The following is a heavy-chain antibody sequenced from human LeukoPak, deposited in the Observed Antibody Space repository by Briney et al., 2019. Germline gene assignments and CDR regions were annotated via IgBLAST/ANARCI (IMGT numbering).Heavy chain of an antibody. D-gene: IGHD1-26*01. Sequence: GGSLRLSCEASGFTFNSYSMNWVRQAPGKGLEWISYISTSTTTIYYANSVKGRFTISRDNAKKSLYLQMNSLRVEDTGVYYCASWGEGALDNWGQGTLVTVSS. CDR1: GFTFNSYS. V-gene: IGHV3-48*01. J-gene: IGHJ4*02. CDR3: ASWGEGALDN. CDR2: ISTSTTTI.